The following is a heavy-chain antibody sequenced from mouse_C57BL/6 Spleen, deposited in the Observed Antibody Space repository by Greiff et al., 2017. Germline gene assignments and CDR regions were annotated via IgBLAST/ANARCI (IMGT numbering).Heavy chain of an antibody. V-gene: IGHV3-1*01. CDR1: GYSITSGYD. CDR2: ISYSGST. D-gene: IGHD2-4*01. Sequence: DVQLQESGPGMVKPSQSLSLTCTVTGYSITSGYDWHWIRHFPGNKLEWMGYISYSGSTNYNPSLKSRISITHDTSKNHFFLKLNSVTTEDTATYYCARSFYDYDGAWFAYWGQGTLVTVSA. CDR3: ARSFYDYDGAWFAY. J-gene: IGHJ3*01.